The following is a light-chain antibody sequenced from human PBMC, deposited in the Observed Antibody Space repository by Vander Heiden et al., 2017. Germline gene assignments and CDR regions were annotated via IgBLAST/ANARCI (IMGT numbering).Light chain of an antibody. CDR2: GNS. Sequence: QSVLTQPPSVSGAPGQRVTISCTGSSSNIGAGYDVHWYQQLPGTAPKLLIYGNSNRPSGVPDRFSGSKSGNSASLAITGLQAEDEADYYCQSYDSSLPGVFGGGTKLTVL. J-gene: IGLJ2*01. CDR3: QSYDSSLPGV. V-gene: IGLV1-40*01. CDR1: SSNIGAGYD.